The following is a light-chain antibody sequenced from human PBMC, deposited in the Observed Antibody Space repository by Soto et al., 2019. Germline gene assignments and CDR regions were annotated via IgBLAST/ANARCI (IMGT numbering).Light chain of an antibody. J-gene: IGKJ4*01. CDR1: QSVSSSY. Sequence: EIVLTQSPGTLSLSPGERATLSCRASQSVSSSYFAWYQQKPGQAPRLLIYGASSRATGIPDMFSGSGSGTDFTLTISRLEPEYFAVYYCQHYGSSPLTFGRGTKVEIK. CDR3: QHYGSSPLT. V-gene: IGKV3-20*01. CDR2: GAS.